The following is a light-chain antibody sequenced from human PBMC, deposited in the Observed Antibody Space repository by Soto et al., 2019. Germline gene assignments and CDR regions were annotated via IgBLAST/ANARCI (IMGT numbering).Light chain of an antibody. Sequence: SYELTQPPSVSVSPGQTASITCSGDKLGDKYTCWYQQKPGQSPVMVIYQGTKRPSGIPERFSGSNSGNTATLTISGTQAMDEADYFCQAWDTTTAVVFGGGTKVTVL. CDR1: KLGDKY. V-gene: IGLV3-1*01. J-gene: IGLJ2*01. CDR2: QGT. CDR3: QAWDTTTAVV.